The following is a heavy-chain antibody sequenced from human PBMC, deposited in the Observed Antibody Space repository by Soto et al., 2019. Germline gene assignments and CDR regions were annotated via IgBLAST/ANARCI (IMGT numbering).Heavy chain of an antibody. CDR3: AKALPMYYYDSSGYSDYYYDMDV. J-gene: IGHJ6*02. D-gene: IGHD3-22*01. Sequence: GGSLRLSCAASGFTLNSYAMNWVRQAPGKGLEWVSGISARGEKTYYADSVKGRFTISRDNSKNTVYLQMNSLRAKDTAVFYCAKALPMYYYDSSGYSDYYYDMDVWGQGTTVTVYS. CDR1: GFTLNSYA. V-gene: IGHV3-23*01. CDR2: ISARGEKT.